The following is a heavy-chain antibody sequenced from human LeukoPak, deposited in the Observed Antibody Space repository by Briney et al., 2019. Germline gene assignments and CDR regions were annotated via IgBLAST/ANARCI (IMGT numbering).Heavy chain of an antibody. D-gene: IGHD3-16*01. J-gene: IGHJ3*02. CDR1: GYSISSGYY. Sequence: SETLSLTCTVSGYSISSGYYWGWIRQPPGKGLEWIGTIYYSGSTYYNPSLKSRVTISVDTSKNQFSLKLSSVTAADTAVYYCARGDDAFDMWGQGTMVTVSS. CDR2: IYYSGST. V-gene: IGHV4-38-2*02. CDR3: ARGDDAFDM.